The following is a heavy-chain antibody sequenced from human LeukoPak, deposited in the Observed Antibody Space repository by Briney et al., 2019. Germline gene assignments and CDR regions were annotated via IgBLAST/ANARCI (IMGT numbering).Heavy chain of an antibody. Sequence: SETLSLTCADYGGSFSGYYWSWIRQPPGKGLEWIGEINHSGSTNYNPSLKSGVTISVDTSKNQFSLKLSSVTAADTAVYYCARDGDFRSGFDYWGQGTLVTVSS. V-gene: IGHV4-34*01. CDR3: ARDGDFRSGFDY. CDR2: INHSGST. CDR1: GGSFSGYY. D-gene: IGHD3-3*01. J-gene: IGHJ4*02.